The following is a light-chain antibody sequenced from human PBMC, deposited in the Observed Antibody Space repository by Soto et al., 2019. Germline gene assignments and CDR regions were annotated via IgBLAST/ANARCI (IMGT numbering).Light chain of an antibody. CDR3: QQLRMYPST. J-gene: IGKJ4*01. Sequence: IQLTQSPSSLSASVGDRGTITCRASQDIAIYLAWYQQTPGEAPKLLIYAASTLYGGVPSRFSGSGSGTDFALTITSLQAEDFATSYCQQLRMYPSTFGGGTKVEIK. CDR2: AAS. CDR1: QDIAIY. V-gene: IGKV1-9*01.